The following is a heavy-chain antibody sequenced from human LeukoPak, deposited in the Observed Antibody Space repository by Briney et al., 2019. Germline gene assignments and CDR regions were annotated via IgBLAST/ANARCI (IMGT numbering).Heavy chain of an antibody. V-gene: IGHV4-34*01. CDR2: INHSGST. CDR3: ARVGGSVDY. J-gene: IGHJ4*02. CDR1: GGSFSGYY. Sequence: SETLSLTCAVYGGSFSGYYWSWIRQPPGKGLEWIGEINHSGSTNYNPSLKGRVTISVDTSKNQFSLKLSSVTAADTAVYYCARVGGSVDYWGQGTLVTVSS.